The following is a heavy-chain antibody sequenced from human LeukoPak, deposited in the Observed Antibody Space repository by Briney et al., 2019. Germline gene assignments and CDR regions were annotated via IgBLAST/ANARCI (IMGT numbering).Heavy chain of an antibody. CDR1: GFTFSSYW. CDR3: AKQYDFWSGYYFDY. D-gene: IGHD3-3*01. V-gene: IGHV3-30*02. J-gene: IGHJ4*02. CDR2: IRYDGSNK. Sequence: PGGSLRLSCAGSGFTFSSYWMSWVRQAPGKGLEWVAFIRYDGSNKYYADSVKGRFTISRDNSKNTLYLQMNSLRAEDTAVYYCAKQYDFWSGYYFDYWGQGTLVTVSS.